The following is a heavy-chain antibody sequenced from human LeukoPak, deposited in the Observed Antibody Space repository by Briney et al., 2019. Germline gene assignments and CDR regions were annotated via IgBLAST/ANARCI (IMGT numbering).Heavy chain of an antibody. CDR1: GFTFSSYA. CDR2: ISYDGSNK. J-gene: IGHJ4*02. V-gene: IGHV3-30-3*01. Sequence: GGSLRLSCAASGFTFSSYAMHWVRQAPGKGLEWLAVISYDGSNKSYADSVKRRFTISRDNSKNTLYLQMNSLRAEDTAVYYCAKDQELPATGLVDYWGQGTLVTVSS. CDR3: AKDQELPATGLVDY. D-gene: IGHD1-26*01.